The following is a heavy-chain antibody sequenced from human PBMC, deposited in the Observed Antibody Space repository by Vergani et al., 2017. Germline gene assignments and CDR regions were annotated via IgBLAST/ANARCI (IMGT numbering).Heavy chain of an antibody. V-gene: IGHV4-39*01. D-gene: IGHD2-15*01. CDR2: MDYSGST. Sequence: QVQLQESGPGLVKPSETLSLTCTVSGDSVISTDYRCGWIRQPPGKGLEWIGSMDYSGSTSYNPSLESRISISFATPKNQFSLRLTSVTAADTAVYYCASKRGACRAAYCHSYDFWGPGTLVGVSS. CDR3: ASKRGACRAAYCHSYDF. J-gene: IGHJ4*02. CDR1: GDSVISTDYR.